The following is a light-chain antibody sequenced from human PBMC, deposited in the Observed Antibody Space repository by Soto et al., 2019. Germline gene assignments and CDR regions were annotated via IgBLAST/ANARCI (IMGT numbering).Light chain of an antibody. CDR1: QSICSW. J-gene: IGKJ1*01. CDR3: QQYNSYRA. V-gene: IGKV1-5*03. CDR2: KAS. Sequence: DIQMTQSPATLSASVGDRVTISCRASQSICSWLAWFQQKPGKAPKLLIHKASSLESGVPSRFSGSGSGTEFTLTISRLQPDDVGTYYCQQYNSYRAFGQGTKVEIK.